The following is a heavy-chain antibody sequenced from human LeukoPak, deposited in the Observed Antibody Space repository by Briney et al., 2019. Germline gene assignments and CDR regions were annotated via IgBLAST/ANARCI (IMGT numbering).Heavy chain of an antibody. CDR3: ARGVVATSDAFDI. Sequence: SETLSLTCTVSGGSISSNSYYWGWIRQPPGKGLEWIGSIYYSGSTYYNPSLKSRVTISVDTSKNQFSLKLSSVTAADTAVYYCARGVVATSDAFDIWGQGTMVTVSS. J-gene: IGHJ3*02. CDR2: IYYSGST. CDR1: GGSISSNSYY. V-gene: IGHV4-39*07. D-gene: IGHD2-15*01.